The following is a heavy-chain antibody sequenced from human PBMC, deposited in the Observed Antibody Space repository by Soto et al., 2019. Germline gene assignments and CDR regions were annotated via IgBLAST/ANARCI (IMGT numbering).Heavy chain of an antibody. Sequence: EAQLLESGGGLAQPGGTLRLSCAASGFTFSTYPMAWVRQAPGKGLEWVSTIHGSGETAYYADSVKGRFTISRDNSKNTVYLQMDSLRAEDTAIYYCAKRQGGSYYAAFDVWGQGTVVTVSS. V-gene: IGHV3-23*01. D-gene: IGHD1-26*01. CDR3: AKRQGGSYYAAFDV. CDR1: GFTFSTYP. CDR2: IHGSGETA. J-gene: IGHJ3*01.